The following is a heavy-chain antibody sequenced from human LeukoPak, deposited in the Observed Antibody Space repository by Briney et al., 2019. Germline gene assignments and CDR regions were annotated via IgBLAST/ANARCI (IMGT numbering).Heavy chain of an antibody. CDR2: INHSGST. CDR3: ARVPYVPPPDY. CDR1: GGSFSGYY. D-gene: IGHD3-16*01. V-gene: IGHV4-34*01. Sequence: ASETLSLTCAVYGGSFSGYYWSWIRQPPGKGLEWIGEINHSGSTNYNPSLKSRVTISVDTSKNQFSLKLSSVTAADTAVYYCARVPYVPPPDYWGQGTLVTVSS. J-gene: IGHJ4*02.